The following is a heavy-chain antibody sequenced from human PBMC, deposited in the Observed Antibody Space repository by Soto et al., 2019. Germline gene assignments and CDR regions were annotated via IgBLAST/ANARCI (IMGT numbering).Heavy chain of an antibody. Sequence: PSETLSVTCAVSVGSISISNWWSWFRQPPGKGLEWIGEIYHSGSTNYNPSLKSRVTISVDKSKNQFSLKLSSVTAADTAVYYCARNIAARDHYGMDVWGQGTTVTVSS. V-gene: IGHV4-4*02. CDR2: IYHSGST. CDR1: VGSISISNW. CDR3: ARNIAARDHYGMDV. D-gene: IGHD6-6*01. J-gene: IGHJ6*02.